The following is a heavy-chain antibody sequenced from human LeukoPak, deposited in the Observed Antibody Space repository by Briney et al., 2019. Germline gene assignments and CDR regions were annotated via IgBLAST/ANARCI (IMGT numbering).Heavy chain of an antibody. D-gene: IGHD3-10*01. CDR1: GITFSSYG. CDR3: ARPYYYSSGSLPY. V-gene: IGHV3-23*01. Sequence: GGSLRLSCAASGITFSSYGMSWVRQAPGKGLEWVSSISSTGGTTYYADSVKGRFTISRDNAKNSVYLQMNSLRAEDTAVYYCARPYYYSSGSLPYWGQGTLVTVSS. J-gene: IGHJ4*02. CDR2: ISSTGGTT.